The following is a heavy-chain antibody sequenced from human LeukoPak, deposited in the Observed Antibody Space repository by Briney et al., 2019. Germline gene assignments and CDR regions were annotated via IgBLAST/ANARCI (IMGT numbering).Heavy chain of an antibody. CDR2: ISYDGSNK. J-gene: IGHJ4*02. CDR3: AKGYYFDTSGCLNIEY. D-gene: IGHD3-22*01. CDR1: GFTFSSYA. V-gene: IGHV3-30-3*01. Sequence: GGSLRLSCAASGFTFSSYAMHWVRQAPGKGLEWVAVISYDGSNKYYADSVKGRFTISRDNSKNTLYLQMNSLRAEDTAVYYCAKGYYFDTSGCLNIEYWGQGTLVTVSS.